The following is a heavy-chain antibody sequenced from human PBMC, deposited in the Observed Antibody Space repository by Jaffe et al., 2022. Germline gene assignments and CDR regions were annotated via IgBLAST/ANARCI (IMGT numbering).Heavy chain of an antibody. CDR2: INHSGST. D-gene: IGHD3-16*02. CDR3: ARGLSPRGSYDYVWGSYRYNAFDI. V-gene: IGHV4-34*01. Sequence: QVQLQQWGAGLLKPSETLSLTCAVYGGSFSGYYWSWIRQPPGKGLEWIGEINHSGSTNYNPSLKSRVTISVDTSKNQFSLKLSSVTAADTAVYYCARGLSPRGSYDYVWGSYRYNAFDIWGQGTMVTVSS. CDR1: GGSFSGYY. J-gene: IGHJ3*02.